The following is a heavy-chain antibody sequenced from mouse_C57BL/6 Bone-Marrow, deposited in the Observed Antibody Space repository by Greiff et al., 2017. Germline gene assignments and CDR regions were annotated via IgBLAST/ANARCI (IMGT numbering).Heavy chain of an antibody. CDR3: ASGVYGYHFAY. Sequence: EVQLQESGPGLVKPSQSLSLTCSVTGYSITSGYYWNWIRQFPGNTLEWMGYISYDGSNNYTPSLKNRISSTRDTSKNQFILKLNSVTTEDTATYYCASGVYGYHFAYWGQGTLVTVSA. CDR1: GYSITSGYY. V-gene: IGHV3-6*01. D-gene: IGHD2-2*01. CDR2: ISYDGSN. J-gene: IGHJ3*01.